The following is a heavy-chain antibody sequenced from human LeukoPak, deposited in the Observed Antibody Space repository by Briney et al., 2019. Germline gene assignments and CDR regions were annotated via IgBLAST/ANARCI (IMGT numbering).Heavy chain of an antibody. CDR2: ISSSSSYI. D-gene: IGHD4-17*01. CDR1: GFSFNSYN. CDR3: ARAQTYGDSRLLLDY. J-gene: IGHJ4*02. Sequence: GGSLRLSCAASGFSFNSYNMDWVRQAPGKGLEWVSSISSSSSYIYYADSVKGRFTISRDNAKNSLYLQMNSLRAEDTAVYYCARAQTYGDSRLLLDYWGQGTLVTVSS. V-gene: IGHV3-21*01.